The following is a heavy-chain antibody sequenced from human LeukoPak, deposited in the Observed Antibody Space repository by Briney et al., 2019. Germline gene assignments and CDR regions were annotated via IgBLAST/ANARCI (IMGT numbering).Heavy chain of an antibody. D-gene: IGHD3-16*01. V-gene: IGHV3-66*01. CDR1: GFTVNNNY. CDR2: IHGGGDT. J-gene: IGHJ4*02. CDR3: ARVPGGWGSYYLDY. Sequence: GGSLRLSCAASGFTVNNNYISWVRQAPGKGLESVAVIHGGGDTYYADSVKGRFTISRDNSKNTLYLQMNSLRAEDTAVYFCARVPGGWGSYYLDYWGQGTLVTVSS.